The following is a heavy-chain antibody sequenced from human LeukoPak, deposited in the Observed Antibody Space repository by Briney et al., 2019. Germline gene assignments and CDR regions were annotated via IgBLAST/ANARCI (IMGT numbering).Heavy chain of an antibody. D-gene: IGHD3-10*01. Sequence: ASVKVSCKASGYTFTGYYMHWVRQAPGQELEWMGWINPNSGGTNYAQKFQGRVTMTRDTSISTAYMELSRLRSDDTAVYYCAKAMDYYYYGMDVWGQGTTVTVSS. CDR1: GYTFTGYY. CDR2: INPNSGGT. CDR3: AKAMDYYYYGMDV. V-gene: IGHV1-2*02. J-gene: IGHJ6*02.